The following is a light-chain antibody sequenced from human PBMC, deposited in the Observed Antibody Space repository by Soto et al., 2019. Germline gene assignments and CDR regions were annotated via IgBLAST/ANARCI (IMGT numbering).Light chain of an antibody. J-gene: IGLJ1*01. CDR1: SSDVGGYNY. CDR2: EVS. V-gene: IGLV2-8*01. Sequence: QSVLTQPPSASGSPGQSVTISCTGTSSDVGGYNYVSWYQQHPGKAPKLMIYEVSKRPSGVPDRFSGSKSGNTASLTVSGLQAEDEADYYCSLYAGSNIYVFGTGTKLTVL. CDR3: SLYAGSNIYV.